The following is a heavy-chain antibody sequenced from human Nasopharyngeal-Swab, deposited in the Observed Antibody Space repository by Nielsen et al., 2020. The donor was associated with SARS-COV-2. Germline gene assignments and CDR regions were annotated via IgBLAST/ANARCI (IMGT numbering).Heavy chain of an antibody. Sequence: GGSLRLSCAASGLTFSTSAMSWVRQAPGKGLEWVSGIIRGGHTYYADSVRGRFTISRDDSRNTLYLQMNSLRVDDTALYYCAKDPYLSDGGKGFDHWGQGTLVTVSS. CDR2: IIRGGHT. CDR1: GLTFSTSA. J-gene: IGHJ4*02. D-gene: IGHD4-23*01. CDR3: AKDPYLSDGGKGFDH. V-gene: IGHV3-23*01.